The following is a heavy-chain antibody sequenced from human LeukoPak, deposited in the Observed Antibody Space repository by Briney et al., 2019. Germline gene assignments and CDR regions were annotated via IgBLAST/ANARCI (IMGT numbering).Heavy chain of an antibody. CDR2: MYTSGST. J-gene: IGHJ4*02. CDR3: AREGNFYDSSGYYYWYFDY. V-gene: IGHV4-4*07. D-gene: IGHD3-22*01. CDR1: GGPISSYY. Sequence: SETLSLTCTVSGGPISSYYWSWIRQPAGKGLEWIGRMYTSGSTNYNPSLKSRVTMSVDTSKNQFSLKLSSVTAADTAVYYCAREGNFYDSSGYYYWYFDYWGQGTLVTVSS.